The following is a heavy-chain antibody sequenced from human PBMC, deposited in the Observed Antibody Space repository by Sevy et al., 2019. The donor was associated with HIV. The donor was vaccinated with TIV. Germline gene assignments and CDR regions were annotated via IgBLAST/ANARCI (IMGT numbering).Heavy chain of an antibody. V-gene: IGHV1-18*03. Sequence: ASVKVSCKASGYTFTSYGISWARQAPGQGLEWMGWISVYNGNTNYAQKLQARVTMTTDTSTSTAYMELRSLRSDDMAVYYCARAGYYSGFYDILTGLDYWGQGTLVTVSS. CDR1: GYTFTSYG. D-gene: IGHD3-9*01. CDR3: ARAGYYSGFYDILTGLDY. J-gene: IGHJ4*02. CDR2: ISVYNGNT.